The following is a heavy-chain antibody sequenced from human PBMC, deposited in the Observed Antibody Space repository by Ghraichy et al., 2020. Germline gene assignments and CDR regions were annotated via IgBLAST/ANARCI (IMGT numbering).Heavy chain of an antibody. V-gene: IGHV3-64D*06. CDR2: ITYTGDRT. CDR3: VNIVRVSTTWG. J-gene: IGHJ4*02. CDR1: GITFSGFD. Sequence: GSLRLSCSTSGITFSGFDMLWVRQAPGKRLEFVSSITYTGDRTYYADSVKGRFTISRDNSKNILYLQMSSLRIEDTALYYCVNIVRVSTTWGWGQGTLVTVS. D-gene: IGHD4-17*01.